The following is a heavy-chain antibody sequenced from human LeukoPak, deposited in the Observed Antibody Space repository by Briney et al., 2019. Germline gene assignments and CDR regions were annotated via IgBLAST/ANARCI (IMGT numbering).Heavy chain of an antibody. D-gene: IGHD6-13*01. Sequence: GGPLRLSCAASGFTFSSYSMNWVRQAPGKGLEWVSSISSSSSYIYYADSVKGRFTISRDNAKNSLYLQMNSLRAEDTAVYYCARAPYSSSWYIDYWGQGTLVTVSS. J-gene: IGHJ4*02. CDR3: ARAPYSSSWYIDY. CDR1: GFTFSSYS. CDR2: ISSSSSYI. V-gene: IGHV3-21*01.